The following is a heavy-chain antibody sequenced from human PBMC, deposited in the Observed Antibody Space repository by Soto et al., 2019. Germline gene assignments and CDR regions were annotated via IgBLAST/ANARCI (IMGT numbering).Heavy chain of an antibody. CDR3: ARSGNDYVWGSYRHYYYYGMDV. D-gene: IGHD3-16*02. J-gene: IGHJ6*02. CDR1: GFTFSSYG. Sequence: GGPLRLSCAASGFTFSSYGMHWVRQAPGKGLEWVAVIWYDGSNKYYADSVKGRFTISRDNSKNTLYLQMNSLRAEDTAVYYCARSGNDYVWGSYRHYYYYGMDVWGQGTTVTVSS. V-gene: IGHV3-33*01. CDR2: IWYDGSNK.